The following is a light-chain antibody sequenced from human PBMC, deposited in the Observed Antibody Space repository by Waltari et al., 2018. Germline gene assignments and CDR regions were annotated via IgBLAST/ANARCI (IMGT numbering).Light chain of an antibody. Sequence: SSEWTQPPSVSVSPGQTANITCSGDNLGNQYACWYPQKPGQYPVLIIYKDTRRPSGIPARFSGSNSGNTATLTITGTQAVDEADYYCLAWDSNTANVFGTGTKVTVL. V-gene: IGLV3-1*01. CDR1: NLGNQY. CDR3: LAWDSNTANV. CDR2: KDT. J-gene: IGLJ1*01.